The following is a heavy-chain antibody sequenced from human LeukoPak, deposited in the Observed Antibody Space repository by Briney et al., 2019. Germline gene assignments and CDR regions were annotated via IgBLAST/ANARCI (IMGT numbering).Heavy chain of an antibody. D-gene: IGHD3-22*01. CDR2: LRNSGSTP. Sequence: PGGSLRLSCVASGFTFSNYAMTWVRQAPGKGLEWVSALRNSGSTPYYADSVKGRFTISRDNSKNTLYLQMNSLRAEDTAVYYCARDEGYYDSSGYYQNYFDYWGQGTLVTVSS. V-gene: IGHV3-23*01. CDR1: GFTFSNYA. J-gene: IGHJ4*02. CDR3: ARDEGYYDSSGYYQNYFDY.